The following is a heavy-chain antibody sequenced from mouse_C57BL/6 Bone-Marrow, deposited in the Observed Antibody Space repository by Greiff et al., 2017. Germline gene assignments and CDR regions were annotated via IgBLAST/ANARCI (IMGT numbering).Heavy chain of an antibody. CDR2: INPYNGGT. D-gene: IGHD2-2*01. CDR1: GYTFTDYY. Sequence: VQLQQSGPVLVKPGASVKMSCKASGYTFTDYYMNWVKQSHGKSLEWIGVINPYNGGTSYNQKFKGKATLTVDKSSSTAYMELNSLTSEDSAVYYCARRGGLWLRRFAYWGQGTLVTVSA. CDR3: ARRGGLWLRRFAY. V-gene: IGHV1-19*01. J-gene: IGHJ3*01.